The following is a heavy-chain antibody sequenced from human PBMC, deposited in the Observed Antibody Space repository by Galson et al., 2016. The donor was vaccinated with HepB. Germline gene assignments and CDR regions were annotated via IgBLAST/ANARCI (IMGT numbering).Heavy chain of an antibody. CDR3: AKVPFGVTVVWLDP. CDR1: GGSFSGYY. Sequence: SETLSLTCGVYGGSFSGYYWSWIRQPPGKGLEWRGHIYYTGIADYNPSLNSRVTISVDTSKNPFSLRLTSVTAAGTAVYYCAKVPFGVTVVWLDPRGQGTLVSVTS. V-gene: IGHV4-59*01. CDR2: IYYTGIA. J-gene: IGHJ5*02. D-gene: IGHD3-3*01.